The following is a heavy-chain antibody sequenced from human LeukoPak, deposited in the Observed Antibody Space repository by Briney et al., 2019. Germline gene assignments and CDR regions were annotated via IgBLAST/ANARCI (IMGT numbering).Heavy chain of an antibody. CDR3: ARDYVYAFDY. CDR1: GFSFSSYS. CDR2: ISGDGNAK. Sequence: GGSLRLSCAASGFSFSSYSINWVRQAPGKGLEWVSYISGDGNAKHYTDSVKGRFTIFRDNAKNAPYLQMNSLRAEDTAVYFCARDYVYAFDYWGQGTLVTVSS. J-gene: IGHJ4*02. V-gene: IGHV3-48*01. D-gene: IGHD2/OR15-2a*01.